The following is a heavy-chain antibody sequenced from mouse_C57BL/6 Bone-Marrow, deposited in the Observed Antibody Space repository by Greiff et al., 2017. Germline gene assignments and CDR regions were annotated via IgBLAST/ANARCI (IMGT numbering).Heavy chain of an antibody. CDR3: ARGLRLAY. J-gene: IGHJ3*01. V-gene: IGHV1-50*01. D-gene: IGHD2-4*01. Sequence: VQLQQPGAELVKPGASVKLSCKASGYTFTSYWMQWVKQRPGQGLEWIGGIDPSDSYTNYNQKFKGKATLTVDTSSSTAYMQLSSLTSEDSAVYYCARGLRLAYWGQGTLVTVSA. CDR1: GYTFTSYW. CDR2: IDPSDSYT.